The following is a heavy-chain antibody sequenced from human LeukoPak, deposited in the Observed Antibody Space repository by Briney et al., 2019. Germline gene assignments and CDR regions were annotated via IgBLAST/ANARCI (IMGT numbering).Heavy chain of an antibody. V-gene: IGHV3-7*01. J-gene: IGHJ4*02. CDR2: IKQDGSAK. D-gene: IGHD5-12*01. CDR3: ARVEASGYDYGAFDY. CDR1: GFTFNRYC. Sequence: AGTLRLSCAASGFTFNRYCMSWVRQAPGKELQWVANIKQDGSAKYYVDSVKGRFTISRDNVKNSLYLQRTSMRADATAVYYCARVEASGYDYGAFDYWGQGTLVTVSS.